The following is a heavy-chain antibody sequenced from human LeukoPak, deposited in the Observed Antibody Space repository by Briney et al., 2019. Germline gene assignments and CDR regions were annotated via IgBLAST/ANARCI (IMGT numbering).Heavy chain of an antibody. CDR1: GYTFTGYG. V-gene: IGHV1-18*01. D-gene: IGHD2-15*01. Sequence: ASVKVSCKASGYTFTGYGISWVRQAPGQGLEWMGWISAYNGNTNFARKLQDRVTMTTDTSTSTAYMELRSLKSDDTAVYYCARDDLGYCNGGSCYSLFDYWGQGTLVTDSS. J-gene: IGHJ4*02. CDR2: ISAYNGNT. CDR3: ARDDLGYCNGGSCYSLFDY.